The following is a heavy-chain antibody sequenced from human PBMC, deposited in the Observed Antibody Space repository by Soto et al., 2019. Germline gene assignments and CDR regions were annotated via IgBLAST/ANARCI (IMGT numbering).Heavy chain of an antibody. V-gene: IGHV3-33*06. CDR2: IWPDGDIE. CDR3: AKVGMGAATQMGWFDP. J-gene: IGHJ5*02. Sequence: QVQLVESGGGVVQPGRSLRLSCIASGFTFYNYGMHWVRQAPGKGLEWVAAIWPDGDIEHYPDSVKGRFTISRDNSRNTVYLQMNGLRAEDTAMYYCAKVGMGAATQMGWFDPWGQGTLVIVSS. CDR1: GFTFYNYG. D-gene: IGHD1-26*01.